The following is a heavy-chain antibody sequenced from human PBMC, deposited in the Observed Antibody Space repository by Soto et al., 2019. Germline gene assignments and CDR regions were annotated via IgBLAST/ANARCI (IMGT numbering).Heavy chain of an antibody. Sequence: PSETLSLTCAVYGGSFSGYYWSWIRQPPGKGLEWIGEINHSGSTNYNPSLKSRVTISVDTSKNQFSLKLSSVTAADTAVYYCARHRVNYYMDVWGKGTTVTVSS. V-gene: IGHV4-34*01. CDR1: GGSFSGYY. CDR2: INHSGST. CDR3: ARHRVNYYMDV. D-gene: IGHD3-3*01. J-gene: IGHJ6*03.